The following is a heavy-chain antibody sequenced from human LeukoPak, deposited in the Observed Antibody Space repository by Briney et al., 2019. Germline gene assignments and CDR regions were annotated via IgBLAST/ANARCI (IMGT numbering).Heavy chain of an antibody. Sequence: GGSLRHSCAASGFTFSNHAMNWVRQAPGKGLEWVSVISGSGVSTNYAESVKGRFTISRDNSRNTVYVQMNSLRAEDTVVYYCAKGPMDYSNHLFDSWGQGVLVSVSS. D-gene: IGHD4-11*01. V-gene: IGHV3-23*01. CDR3: AKGPMDYSNHLFDS. CDR1: GFTFSNHA. J-gene: IGHJ5*01. CDR2: ISGSGVST.